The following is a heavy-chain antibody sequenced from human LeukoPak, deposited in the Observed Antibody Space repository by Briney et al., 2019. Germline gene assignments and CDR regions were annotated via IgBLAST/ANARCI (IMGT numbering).Heavy chain of an antibody. Sequence: KAGGSLRLSCAPSAFTFSDYYMSWIRQAPGKGLEWVSYISSSGSTIYYADSVKGRFTISRDNAKNSLYLQMNSLRAEDTAVYYCASSPQGDPFDYWGQGTLVTVSS. V-gene: IGHV3-11*01. CDR1: AFTFSDYY. J-gene: IGHJ4*02. D-gene: IGHD3-16*01. CDR2: ISSSGSTI. CDR3: ASSPQGDPFDY.